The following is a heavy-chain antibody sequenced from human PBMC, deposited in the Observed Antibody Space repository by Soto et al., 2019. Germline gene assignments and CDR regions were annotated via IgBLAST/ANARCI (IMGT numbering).Heavy chain of an antibody. CDR2: IHSSGGT. V-gene: IGHV4-39*02. CDR3: GRLAEAATGHTDFDF. J-gene: IGHJ4*02. D-gene: IGHD2-15*01. CDR1: GASIKSRNYF. Sequence: SETLSLTCTVSGASIKSRNYFWGWIRQPPGKGLEFVGSIHSSGGTYYNPSLKSRVTVSVDLSNSHFSLSLKSLTATDTAVYYCGRLAEAATGHTDFDFWGQGTLVTVS.